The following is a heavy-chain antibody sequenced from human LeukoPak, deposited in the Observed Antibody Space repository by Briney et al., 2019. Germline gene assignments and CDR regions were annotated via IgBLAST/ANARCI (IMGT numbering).Heavy chain of an antibody. CDR2: ISYDGSDK. CDR3: ARDLSGVTGYTYGRGIDY. J-gene: IGHJ4*02. D-gene: IGHD5-18*01. Sequence: PGGSLRLSCAASGSIFSNYAMHWVRQAPGKGLEWVAVISYDGSDKHYADSVKGRFTISRDNAKTSLYLQMNSLRAEDTAVYYCARDLSGVTGYTYGRGIDYWGQGTLVTVSS. CDR1: GSIFSNYA. V-gene: IGHV3-30*04.